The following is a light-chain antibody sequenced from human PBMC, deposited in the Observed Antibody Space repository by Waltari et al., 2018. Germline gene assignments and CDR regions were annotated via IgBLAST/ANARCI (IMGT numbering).Light chain of an antibody. J-gene: IGKJ1*01. Sequence: DIQMTQSPSSLSASVGDRVSINCRARQSISSYLNWYKQKPGKSPKLLIYAASSLQSGVPSRFSGSGSGTDFTLTISSLQPEDFATYYCQQSYSTPWTFGQGTKVEIK. CDR1: QSISSY. V-gene: IGKV1-39*01. CDR3: QQSYSTPWT. CDR2: AAS.